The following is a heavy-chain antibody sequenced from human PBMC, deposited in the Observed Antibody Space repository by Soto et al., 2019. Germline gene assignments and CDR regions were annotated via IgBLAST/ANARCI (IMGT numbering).Heavy chain of an antibody. Sequence: GGSLRLSCAASGFTFSSYTMNWVRQAPGKGLEWVSTFVGSTGSTFYADSVKGRFTISRDNAKNSLYLQMNSLRAEDTAVYYCARGPNGLVRTLGCYYGMYVWGHGTTVTVSS. J-gene: IGHJ6*02. V-gene: IGHV3-23*01. D-gene: IGHD3-9*01. CDR2: FVGSTGST. CDR3: ARGPNGLVRTLGCYYGMYV. CDR1: GFTFSSYT.